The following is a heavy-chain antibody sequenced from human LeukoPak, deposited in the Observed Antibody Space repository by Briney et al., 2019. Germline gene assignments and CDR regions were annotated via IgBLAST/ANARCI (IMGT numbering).Heavy chain of an antibody. Sequence: ASVKVSCKASGYTFTGYYMHWVRQAPGQGREWMGRINPNSGGTNYAQKFQGRVTMTRDTSISTAYMELSRLRSDDTAVYYCARPADITMIVVASRGVDYWGQGTLVTVSS. V-gene: IGHV1-2*06. CDR1: GYTFTGYY. CDR2: INPNSGGT. CDR3: ARPADITMIVVASRGVDY. J-gene: IGHJ4*02. D-gene: IGHD3-22*01.